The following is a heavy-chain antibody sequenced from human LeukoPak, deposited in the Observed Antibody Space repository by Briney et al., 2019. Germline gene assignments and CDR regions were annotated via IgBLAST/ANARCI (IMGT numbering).Heavy chain of an antibody. Sequence: GGSLRLSCAASGFTFDDYAMHWVRQAPGKGLEWVSLINWDGGATYYADSVKGRFTISRDNRKNSLYLHMTRPRAEDTAFYYCTKGRSSGYSDGFDYWGQGTLVTVSS. CDR1: GFTFDDYA. V-gene: IGHV3-43D*03. CDR2: INWDGGAT. CDR3: TKGRSSGYSDGFDY. D-gene: IGHD3-22*01. J-gene: IGHJ4*02.